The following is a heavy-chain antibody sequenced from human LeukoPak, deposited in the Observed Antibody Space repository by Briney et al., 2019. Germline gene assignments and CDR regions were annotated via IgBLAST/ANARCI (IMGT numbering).Heavy chain of an antibody. CDR1: GGSLSSYY. V-gene: IGHV4-59*01. CDR2: MYSSGSI. Sequence: SETLSLTCTASGGSLSSYYWTWIRQPPGQGLEWIGYMYSSGSINYHPSLKSRVTISIDMSKNQFSLRLSAVTAADTAVYYCARGGSGRNYPYFDYWGLGTLVTVSS. J-gene: IGHJ4*02. D-gene: IGHD3-10*01. CDR3: ARGGSGRNYPYFDY.